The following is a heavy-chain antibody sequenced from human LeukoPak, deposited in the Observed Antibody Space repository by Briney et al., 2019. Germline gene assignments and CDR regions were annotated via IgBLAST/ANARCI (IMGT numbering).Heavy chain of an antibody. D-gene: IGHD3/OR15-3a*01. J-gene: IGHJ4*02. CDR1: GYTFTSYA. V-gene: IGHV1-3*01. Sequence: ASVKVSCKASGYTFTSYAMHWVRQAPGQRLEWMGWINAGNGNTKYSQKFQGRVTITRDTSASTAYMELSSLRSEDTAVYYCARALDWGSGDPDFDYWGQGTLVTVSS. CDR3: ARALDWGSGDPDFDY. CDR2: INAGNGNT.